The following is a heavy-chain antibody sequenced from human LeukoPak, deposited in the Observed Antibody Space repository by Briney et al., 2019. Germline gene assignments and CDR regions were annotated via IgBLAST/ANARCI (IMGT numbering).Heavy chain of an antibody. V-gene: IGHV4-59*01. D-gene: IGHD3-10*01. CDR3: ARGRGDSRGTSFDP. Sequence: SETLSLTCIVSGGSISTYYWSWIRQPPGKGLEWIGYIYYTGSTTYNPSLKSRVSISVDTSKNKFSLDLNSVSAADTAVYYCARGRGDSRGTSFDPWGQGTLVTVSS. J-gene: IGHJ5*02. CDR1: GGSISTYY. CDR2: IYYTGST.